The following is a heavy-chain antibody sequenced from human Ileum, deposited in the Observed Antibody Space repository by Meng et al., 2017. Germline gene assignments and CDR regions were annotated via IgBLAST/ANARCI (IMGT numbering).Heavy chain of an antibody. J-gene: IGHJ4*01. CDR3: GRGRASFYFDF. CDR2: IHAGSGDT. D-gene: IGHD6-6*01. V-gene: IGHV1-3*01. CDR1: GFTFSNYA. Sequence: QVQFVQSGAEVKKPGASVRISCKASGFTFSNYANYWVRQAPGQSLEWLGWIHAGSGDTKFSQTFQGRLTFDRDTSAGTVYMELSSLTSGDRAVYYCGRGRASFYFDFLGQGTLVTVSS.